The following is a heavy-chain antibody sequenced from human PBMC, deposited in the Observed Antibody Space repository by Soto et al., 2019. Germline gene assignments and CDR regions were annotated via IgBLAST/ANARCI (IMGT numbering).Heavy chain of an antibody. CDR2: IYYSGST. V-gene: IGHV4-59*08. D-gene: IGHD6-19*01. CDR1: GGTIRSYY. Sequence: PSERMALTCTVSGGTIRSYYWSWIRQPPGKGLEWIGYIYYSGSTNYNPSLKSRVTISVDTSKNQFSLKLSSVTAADTAVYYCARYLPPGYSSGWYFDYWGQGTLVTVSS. J-gene: IGHJ4*02. CDR3: ARYLPPGYSSGWYFDY.